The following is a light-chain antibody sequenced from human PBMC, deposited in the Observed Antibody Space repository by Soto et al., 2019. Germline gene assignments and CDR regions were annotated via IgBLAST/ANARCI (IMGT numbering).Light chain of an antibody. CDR1: QGISSY. CDR2: SAS. CDR3: QQHNSYPLT. J-gene: IGKJ4*01. V-gene: IGKV1-9*01. Sequence: DIPLTQSPSFLSASVGDRVTIPCRASQGISSYLAWYQQKTGQAPKLLIYSASTLQSGVPSRFSGSGSGTEFTLTISSQQPEDFATYYCQQHNSYPLTFGGGTKVEIK.